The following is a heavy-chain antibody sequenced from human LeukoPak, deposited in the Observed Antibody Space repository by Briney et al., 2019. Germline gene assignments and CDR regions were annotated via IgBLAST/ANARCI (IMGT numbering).Heavy chain of an antibody. CDR2: IYYSGST. D-gene: IGHD4-17*01. Sequence: SETLSLTCTVSGGSISSYYWSWIRQPPVKGLEWIGYIYYSGSTNYNPSLKSRVTISVDTSKNQFSLKLSSVTAADTAVYYCARHGFDGDLVFDYWGQGTLVTVSS. J-gene: IGHJ4*02. CDR1: GGSISSYY. CDR3: ARHGFDGDLVFDY. V-gene: IGHV4-59*08.